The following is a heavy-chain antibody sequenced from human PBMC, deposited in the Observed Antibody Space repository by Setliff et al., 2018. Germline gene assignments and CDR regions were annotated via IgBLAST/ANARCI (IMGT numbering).Heavy chain of an antibody. CDR1: GGSVSNSGFF. D-gene: IGHD2-15*01. Sequence: NPSETLSLTCTVSGGSVSNSGFFWGWLRQAPGKGLEWIGNIYDSGSSNYNASLKSRLIITRDTSKNQISLKFTSVTAADTAVYYCGRGFSRIEGWGNWFDPWGQGISVTSPQ. V-gene: IGHV4-39*01. CDR3: GRGFSRIEGWGNWFDP. CDR2: IYDSGSS. J-gene: IGHJ5*02.